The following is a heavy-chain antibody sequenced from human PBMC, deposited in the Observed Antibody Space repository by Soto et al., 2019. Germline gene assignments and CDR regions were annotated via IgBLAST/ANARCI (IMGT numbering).Heavy chain of an antibody. CDR1: GFTFSSYA. J-gene: IGHJ6*03. Sequence: GGSLRLSCAASGFTFSSYAMHWVRQAPGKGLEYVSAISSNGGSTYYANSVKGRFTISRDNSKNTLYLQMGSLRAEDMAVYYCASGRAARWSSFYYYMDVWGKGTTVTVSS. D-gene: IGHD6-6*01. CDR3: ASGRAARWSSFYYYMDV. V-gene: IGHV3-64*01. CDR2: ISSNGGST.